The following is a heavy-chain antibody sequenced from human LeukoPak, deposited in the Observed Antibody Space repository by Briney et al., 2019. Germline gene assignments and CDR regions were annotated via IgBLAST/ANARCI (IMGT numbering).Heavy chain of an antibody. CDR3: ARSSAGGSCYSECWFDP. CDR1: GGSISSSSYY. Sequence: SESLSLTCTVSGGSISSSSYYWGWIRQPPGKGLERIGSIYYSGSTYYNPSLESRVTISVDTSKNQFSLKLSSVTAADTAVYYCARSSAGGSCYSECWFDPWGQGTLVTVSS. V-gene: IGHV4-39*01. CDR2: IYYSGST. D-gene: IGHD2-15*01. J-gene: IGHJ5*02.